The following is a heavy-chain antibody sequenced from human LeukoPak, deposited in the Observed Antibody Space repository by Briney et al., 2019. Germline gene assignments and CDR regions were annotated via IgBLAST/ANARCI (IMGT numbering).Heavy chain of an antibody. D-gene: IGHD3-22*01. V-gene: IGHV4-34*01. Sequence: SETLSLTCAVYGGSFSGYYWSWIRQPPGKGLEWIGEINHNRNTNYNPSLKSRVTISVDTSKNQFSLKLSSVTAADTAVYYCARGSGAGMIVVPNWYFDLWGRGTLVTVSS. CDR3: ARGSGAGMIVVPNWYFDL. J-gene: IGHJ2*01. CDR1: GGSFSGYY. CDR2: INHNRNT.